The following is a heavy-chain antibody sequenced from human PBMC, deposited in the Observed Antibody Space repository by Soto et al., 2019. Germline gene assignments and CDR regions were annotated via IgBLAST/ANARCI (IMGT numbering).Heavy chain of an antibody. CDR2: ITASGGRT. CDR3: AKDTRYGDYVRWFDS. D-gene: IGHD4-17*01. Sequence: EVHLLESGGGLVQPGGSLRLSCTASGFTFSSYAMTWVRQAPGRGLEGVSGITASGGRTYYADSVKGRCTISRYNSKNTVYLQMNSLRAEDMAVYYCAKDTRYGDYVRWFDSCGQVTLVTVAS. CDR1: GFTFSSYA. J-gene: IGHJ5*01. V-gene: IGHV3-23*01.